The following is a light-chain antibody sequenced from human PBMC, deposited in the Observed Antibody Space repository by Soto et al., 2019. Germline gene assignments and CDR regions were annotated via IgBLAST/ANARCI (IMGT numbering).Light chain of an antibody. V-gene: IGKV1-39*01. CDR2: AAS. CDR3: QQTYISPWT. J-gene: IGKJ1*01. Sequence: DIQMTQSPSSLSAFVGDRVTITCRASQRVDKYLNWYQQKPGRAPNLLIYAASNLQSGVPSRFSGSGSGADFTLTITSLHPEDLATYFCQQTYISPWTFGQGTKVEI. CDR1: QRVDKY.